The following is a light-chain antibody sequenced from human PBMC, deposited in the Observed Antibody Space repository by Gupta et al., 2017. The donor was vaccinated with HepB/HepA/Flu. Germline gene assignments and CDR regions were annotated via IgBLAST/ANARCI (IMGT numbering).Light chain of an antibody. CDR2: GAS. J-gene: IGKJ4*02. V-gene: IGKV3-11*01. CDR1: QSLSTY. CDR3: KQHEHWPLT. Sequence: ELELTQSPATLSLSPGARDTLPCRASQSLSTYLAWYQQKPGQAPRLLIYGASNRATGIPARFSGSGSGTDFTLKISSVEPEDVAVYSCKQHEHWPLTFGEGTKVEIK.